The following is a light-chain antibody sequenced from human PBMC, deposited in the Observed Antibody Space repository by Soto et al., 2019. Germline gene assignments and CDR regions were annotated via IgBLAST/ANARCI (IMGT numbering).Light chain of an antibody. CDR2: NDN. J-gene: IGLJ3*02. V-gene: IGLV1-40*01. CDR3: QSYDSSLSGWV. CDR1: SPNIGAGYR. Sequence: QSVLTQPPSVSGAPGQRVTISCTGSSPNIGAGYRVHWYQQLPGTAPKLLIFNDNNRPSGVPDRFSASKSGTSASLAITGLQAEDEADYYCQSYDSSLSGWVFGGGTQLTVL.